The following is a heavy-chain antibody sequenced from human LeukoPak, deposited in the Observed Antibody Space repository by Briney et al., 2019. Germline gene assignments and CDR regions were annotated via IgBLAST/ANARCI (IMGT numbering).Heavy chain of an antibody. V-gene: IGHV3-30*18. J-gene: IGHJ4*02. CDR1: GFTFSSYG. Sequence: GRSLRLSCAASGFTFSSYGMHWVRQAPGKGLEWVAVISYDGSNKYYADSVKGRFTISRDNSKNMLYLQMNSLRAEDTAVYYCAKLAAADDFDYWGQGTLVTVSS. D-gene: IGHD6-13*01. CDR3: AKLAAADDFDY. CDR2: ISYDGSNK.